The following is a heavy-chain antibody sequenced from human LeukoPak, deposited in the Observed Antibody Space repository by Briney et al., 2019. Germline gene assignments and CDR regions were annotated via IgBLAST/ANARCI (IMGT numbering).Heavy chain of an antibody. CDR3: ARDPLIAVAGTRGLPDY. CDR2: INPNSGGT. J-gene: IGHJ4*02. D-gene: IGHD6-19*01. V-gene: IGHV1-2*02. CDR1: GYTFTGYY. Sequence: GASVKVSCKASGYTFTGYYMHWVRQAPGQGLEWMGWINPNSGGTNYAQKFQGRVTMTRDTSISTAYMELSRLRSDDTAVYYCARDPLIAVAGTRGLPDYWGQGTLVTVSS.